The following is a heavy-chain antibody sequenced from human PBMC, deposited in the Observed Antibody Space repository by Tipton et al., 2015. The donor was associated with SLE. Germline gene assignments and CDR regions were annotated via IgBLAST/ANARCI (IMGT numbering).Heavy chain of an antibody. J-gene: IGHJ4*02. V-gene: IGHV3-23*01. CDR3: ARAIAPGSSRISDF. CDR1: GFIFSSYS. Sequence: GSLRLSCIASGFIFSSYSMSWVRQAPGKGLEWVSSISDSGGSTYSAGFVEGRFTISRDNARNTLYLQMISLRAEDSAFYFCARAIAPGSSRISDFWGQGTLVSVSS. D-gene: IGHD6-13*01. CDR2: ISDSGGST.